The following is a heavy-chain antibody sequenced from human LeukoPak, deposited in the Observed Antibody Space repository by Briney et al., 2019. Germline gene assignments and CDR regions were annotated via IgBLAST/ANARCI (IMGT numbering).Heavy chain of an antibody. CDR1: GFTFSSYA. D-gene: IGHD2-21*02. V-gene: IGHV3-7*01. CDR2: IKQDGSEK. J-gene: IGHJ4*02. CDR3: ARSDMGDSIDY. Sequence: PGGSLRLSCAASGFTFSSYAMSWVRQAPGKGLEWVANIKQDGSEKYYVDSVKGRFTISRDNAKNSLYLQMNSLRAEDTAVYYCARSDMGDSIDYWGQGTLVTVSS.